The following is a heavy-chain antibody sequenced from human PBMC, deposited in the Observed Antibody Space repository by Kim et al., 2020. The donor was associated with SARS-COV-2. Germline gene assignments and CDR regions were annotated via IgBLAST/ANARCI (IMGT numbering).Heavy chain of an antibody. D-gene: IGHD6-19*01. V-gene: IGHV3-9*01. CDR2: ISWNSGSI. Sequence: GGSLRLSCAASGFTFDDYAMHWVRQAPGKGLEWVSGISWNSGSIGYADSVKGRFTISRDNAKNSLYLQMNSLRAEDTALYYCAKGAGIAVAGIIDYWGQG. CDR1: GFTFDDYA. J-gene: IGHJ4*02. CDR3: AKGAGIAVAGIIDY.